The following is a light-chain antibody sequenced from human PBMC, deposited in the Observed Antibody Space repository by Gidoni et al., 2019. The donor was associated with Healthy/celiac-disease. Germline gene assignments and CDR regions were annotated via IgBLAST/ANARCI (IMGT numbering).Light chain of an antibody. CDR1: SGSIASND. V-gene: IGLV6-57*01. Sequence: NFMLSQPHSVSESPGTTVTISCTRSSGSIASNDVQWYQQRPGSSPTTVIYEDNQRPSGVPDRFSGSIDSSSNSASLTISGLKTEDEADYYCQSYDSSNHKVFGGGTKLTVL. J-gene: IGLJ3*02. CDR2: EDN. CDR3: QSYDSSNHKV.